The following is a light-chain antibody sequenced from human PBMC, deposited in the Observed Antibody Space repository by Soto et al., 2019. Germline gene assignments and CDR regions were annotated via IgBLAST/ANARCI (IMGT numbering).Light chain of an antibody. CDR1: SSDVGGFNY. CDR2: DVI. V-gene: IGLV2-14*03. Sequence: QSVLTQPASVSGSPGQSITISCTGTSSDVGGFNYVSWYQQHPGKAPKLMIYDVINRPSGISNRFSGSKSDNTASLTISGLQAEDEADYYCSSYTNTNTQVVFGTRTKVTVL. CDR3: SSYTNTNTQVV. J-gene: IGLJ1*01.